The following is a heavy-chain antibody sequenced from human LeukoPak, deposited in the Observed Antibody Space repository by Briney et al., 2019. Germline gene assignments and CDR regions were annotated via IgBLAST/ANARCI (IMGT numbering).Heavy chain of an antibody. V-gene: IGHV6-1*01. D-gene: IGHD6-19*01. Sequence: SQTLSLTCAISGDSVSSNSAAWNWIRQSPSRGLEWPGRTYYGSKWYNDYAVSVKSRITINPDTSKNQFSLQLNSVTPEDTAVYYCASSGAVAGIEGLPVNFDYWGQGTLVTVSS. CDR1: GDSVSSNSAA. J-gene: IGHJ4*02. CDR3: ASSGAVAGIEGLPVNFDY. CDR2: TYYGSKWYN.